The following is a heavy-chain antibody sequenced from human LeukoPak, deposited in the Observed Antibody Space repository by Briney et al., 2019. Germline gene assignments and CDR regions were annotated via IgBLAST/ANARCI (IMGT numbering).Heavy chain of an antibody. Sequence: SETLSLTCAVYGGSFSGYYWSWIRQPPGKGLEWIGEINHSGSTNYNPSLKSRVTISVDTSKNQFSLKLSSVTAADTAVYYCARLIVVVPKGFDPWGQGTLVTVSS. CDR2: INHSGST. V-gene: IGHV4-34*01. J-gene: IGHJ5*02. CDR1: GGSFSGYY. D-gene: IGHD3-22*01. CDR3: ARLIVVVPKGFDP.